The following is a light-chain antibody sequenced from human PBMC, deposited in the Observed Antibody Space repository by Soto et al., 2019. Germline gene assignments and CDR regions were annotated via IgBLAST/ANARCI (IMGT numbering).Light chain of an antibody. CDR2: EVS. Sequence: QSALTQPASVSRSLGQSISISCTGTSSDIGSYNLVSWYQQYPGKAPKLMILEVSERPSGVSNRFSGSKSGDTASLTISGLQAEDETDYYCCSYAGSGKVVFGGGTKLTVL. V-gene: IGLV2-23*02. CDR1: SSDIGSYNL. J-gene: IGLJ3*02. CDR3: CSYAGSGKVV.